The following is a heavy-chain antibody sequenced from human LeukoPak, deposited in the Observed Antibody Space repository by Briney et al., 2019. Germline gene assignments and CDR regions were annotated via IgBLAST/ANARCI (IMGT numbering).Heavy chain of an antibody. CDR2: IKQDGSEK. Sequence: GGSLRLSCAASGLTFSSYWMSWVRQAPGKGLEWVANIKQDGSEKYYVDSVKGRFTISRDNAKNSLYLQMNSLRAEDTAVYYCATTWEEGYLDYWGQGTLVTVSS. CDR3: ATTWEEGYLDY. D-gene: IGHD2-15*01. CDR1: GLTFSSYW. J-gene: IGHJ4*02. V-gene: IGHV3-7*01.